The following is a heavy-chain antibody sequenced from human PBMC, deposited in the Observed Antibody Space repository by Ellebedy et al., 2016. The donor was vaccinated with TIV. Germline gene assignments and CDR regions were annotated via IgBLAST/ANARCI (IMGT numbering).Heavy chain of an antibody. J-gene: IGHJ6*02. CDR2: IYPGDSDT. D-gene: IGHD2-2*01. CDR1: GYSFTSYW. Sequence: GESLKISXKGSGYSFTSYWIGWVRQMPGKGLEWMGIIYPGDSDTRYSPSFQGQVTISADKSISTAYLQWSSLKASDTAMYYCARRGAYCSSTSCYSDYYYGMDVWGQGTTVTVSS. CDR3: ARRGAYCSSTSCYSDYYYGMDV. V-gene: IGHV5-51*01.